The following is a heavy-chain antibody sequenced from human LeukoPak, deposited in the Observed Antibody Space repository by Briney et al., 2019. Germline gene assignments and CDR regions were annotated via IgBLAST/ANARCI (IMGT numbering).Heavy chain of an antibody. D-gene: IGHD5-24*01. Sequence: ASVKASCKASGYTFTDNGISWVRQAPGEGLEWMGWISANSGNTIFVQKFQGRVSMTTDTSSSTAYMELRSLRSDDTAIYYCARDRDYRFDYWGQGTLVTVPS. V-gene: IGHV1-18*01. J-gene: IGHJ4*02. CDR1: GYTFTDNG. CDR2: ISANSGNT. CDR3: ARDRDYRFDY.